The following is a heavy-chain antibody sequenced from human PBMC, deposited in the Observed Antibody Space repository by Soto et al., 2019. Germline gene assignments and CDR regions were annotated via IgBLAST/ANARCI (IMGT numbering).Heavy chain of an antibody. CDR3: ARAFYCAYFDY. V-gene: IGHV4-59*01. D-gene: IGHD2-21*01. J-gene: IGHJ4*02. CDR2: IYYSGST. Sequence: PSETLSLTCTVSGGSISSYYWSWIRQPPGKGLEWIGYIYYSGSTNYNPSLKSRVTISVDTSKNQFSLKLSSVTAADTAVYYCARAFYCAYFDYWGQGTLVTVSS. CDR1: GGSISSYY.